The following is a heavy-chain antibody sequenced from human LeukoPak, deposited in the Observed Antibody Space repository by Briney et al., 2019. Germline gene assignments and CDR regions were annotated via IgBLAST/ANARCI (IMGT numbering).Heavy chain of an antibody. CDR3: ARNLVATISFHD. V-gene: IGHV1-2*02. J-gene: IGHJ4*02. D-gene: IGHD5-12*01. CDR2: INPNSGGT. CDR1: GYTFTGYY. Sequence: WASVKVSCKASGYTFTGYYMHWVRQAPGQGLEWMGWINPNSGGTNYAQKFQGRVTMTRDTSISTAYMELSRLRSDDTAAYYCARNLVATISFHDWGQGTLVTVSS.